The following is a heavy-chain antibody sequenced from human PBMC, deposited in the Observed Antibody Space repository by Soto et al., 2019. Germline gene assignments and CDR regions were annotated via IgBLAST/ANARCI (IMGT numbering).Heavy chain of an antibody. J-gene: IGHJ4*02. Sequence: QVQLVQSGAEVKKPGSSVKVSCKASGGTFSNYVVNWVRQAPGQGLEWMGRIIPISGAANYAQKFQGRVTITADASTRTAYMELTSLRSEDTAVYYCAGTYDTSGDYPYYFEYWGQGTLVTVSS. CDR1: GGTFSNYV. D-gene: IGHD3-22*01. V-gene: IGHV1-69*18. CDR2: IIPISGAA. CDR3: AGTYDTSGDYPYYFEY.